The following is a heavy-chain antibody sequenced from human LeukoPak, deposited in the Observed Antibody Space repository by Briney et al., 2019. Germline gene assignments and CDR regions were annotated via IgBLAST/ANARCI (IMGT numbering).Heavy chain of an antibody. Sequence: GGSLRLSCAASGFTFSRYAMDWVRQAPGKGLEWVSYIGGSGSMKYYADSVEGRFTISRDNTKNLLSLQMNSLRAEDTAVYFCVREDSWRWLALDYWGQGALVTVSS. V-gene: IGHV3-48*03. J-gene: IGHJ4*02. CDR1: GFTFSRYA. D-gene: IGHD6-19*01. CDR3: VREDSWRWLALDY. CDR2: IGGSGSMK.